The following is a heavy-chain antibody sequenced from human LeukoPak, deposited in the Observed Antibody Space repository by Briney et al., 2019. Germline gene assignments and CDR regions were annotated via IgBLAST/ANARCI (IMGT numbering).Heavy chain of an antibody. V-gene: IGHV1-8*02. D-gene: IGHD3-3*01. CDR3: ARCTWSGYYPYYYYYGMDV. CDR2: MNPNSGNT. Sequence: GASVKVSCKASGYSFSSHGISWVRQAPGQGLEWMGWMNPNSGNTGYAQKFQGRVTMTRNTSISTAYMELSSLRSEDTAVYYCARCTWSGYYPYYYYYGMDVWGQGTTVTVSS. CDR1: GYSFSSHG. J-gene: IGHJ6*02.